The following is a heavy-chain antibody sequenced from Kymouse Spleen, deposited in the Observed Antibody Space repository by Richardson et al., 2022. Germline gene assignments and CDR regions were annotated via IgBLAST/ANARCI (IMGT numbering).Heavy chain of an antibody. V-gene: IGHV3-7*01. CDR2: IKQDGSEK. CDR3: ARDMGITGTFDAFDI. CDR1: GFTFSSYW. D-gene: IGHD1-20*01,IGHD1-7*01. Sequence: EVQLVESGGGLVQPGGSLRLSCAASGFTFSSYWMSWVRQAPGKGLEWVANIKQDGSEKYYVDSVKGRFTISRDNAKNSLYLQMNSLRAEDTAVYYCARDMGITGTFDAFDIWGQGTMVTVSS. J-gene: IGHJ3*02.